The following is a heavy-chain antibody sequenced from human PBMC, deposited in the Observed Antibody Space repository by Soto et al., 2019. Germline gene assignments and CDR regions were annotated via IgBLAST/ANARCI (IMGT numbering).Heavy chain of an antibody. D-gene: IGHD3-10*01. CDR1: GLPVAGSY. V-gene: IGHV3-53*01. CDR3: VRPLPSGQTHARDV. J-gene: IGHJ6*02. Sequence: GRSRRLSCVPSGLPVAGSYMAWARQAPGKGLEWASVIYNDGTTYYSQSVEGRFTISRDTSKNTLYLQMDRLRDGDTAVYYCVRPLPSGQTHARDVWGQGTTVTVSS. CDR2: IYNDGTT.